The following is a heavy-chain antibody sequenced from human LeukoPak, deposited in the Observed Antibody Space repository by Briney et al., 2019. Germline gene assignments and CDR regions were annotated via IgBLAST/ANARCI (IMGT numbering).Heavy chain of an antibody. Sequence: SGTLSLTCAVSGGSISSSNWWSWVRQPPGKGLEWIGEIYHSGSTNYNPSLKSRVTISVDKSKNQFSLKLSSVTAADTAVYYCARGMGNSSSWYPFDYWGQGTLVTVSS. CDR3: ARGMGNSSSWYPFDY. CDR1: GGSISSSNW. J-gene: IGHJ4*02. V-gene: IGHV4-4*02. D-gene: IGHD6-13*01. CDR2: IYHSGST.